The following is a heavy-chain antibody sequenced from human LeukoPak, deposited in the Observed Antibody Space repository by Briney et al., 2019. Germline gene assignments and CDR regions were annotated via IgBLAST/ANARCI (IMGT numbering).Heavy chain of an antibody. V-gene: IGHV4-30-2*01. J-gene: IGHJ6*02. CDR1: GGSISSGGYS. Sequence: PSETLSLTCAVSGGSISSGGYSWSWIRQPPGEGLEWIGYIYHSGSIYHNPSLKSRVTISVDRSKNQFSLKLSSVTAADTAVYYCARGLTYYYYYGMDVWGQGTTVTVSS. CDR2: IYHSGSI. CDR3: ARGLTYYYYYGMDV. D-gene: IGHD2-21*02.